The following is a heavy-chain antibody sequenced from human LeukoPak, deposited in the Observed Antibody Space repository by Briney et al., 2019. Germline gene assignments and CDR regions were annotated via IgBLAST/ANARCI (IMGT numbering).Heavy chain of an antibody. CDR3: SRDPTYYLRYGYFDY. CDR1: GFTFKKYW. V-gene: IGHV3-7*01. D-gene: IGHD1-26*01. Sequence: GGSLRLSCAASGFTFKKYWMNWVRQVPGKGLECLANIKEDGSETYYADSVKGRSTISRDNPKNLLFLQINSLRAEDTAVYYCSRDPTYYLRYGYFDYWGQGALVTVSS. J-gene: IGHJ4*02. CDR2: IKEDGSET.